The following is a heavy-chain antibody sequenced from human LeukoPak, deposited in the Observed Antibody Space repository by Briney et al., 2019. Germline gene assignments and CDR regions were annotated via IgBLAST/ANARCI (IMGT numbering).Heavy chain of an antibody. D-gene: IGHD6-6*01. CDR2: IIPIFGTA. J-gene: IGHJ4*02. V-gene: IGHV1-69*05. Sequence: ASVKVSCKASVGTFRSYAISWVRHAPGQGLERMGGIIPIFGTANYAQKFQGRVTITTDESTSTAYMELSSLRSEDTAVYYCARDGPSSYFDYWGQGTLVTVSS. CDR1: VGTFRSYA. CDR3: ARDGPSSYFDY.